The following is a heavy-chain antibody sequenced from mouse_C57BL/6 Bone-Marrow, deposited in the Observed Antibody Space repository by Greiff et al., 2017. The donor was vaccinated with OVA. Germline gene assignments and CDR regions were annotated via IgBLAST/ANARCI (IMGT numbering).Heavy chain of an antibody. Sequence: EVKVEESGGDLVKPGGSLKLSCAASGFTFSSYGMSWVRQTPDKRLEWVATISSGGSYTYYPDSVKGRFTISRDNAKNTLYLQMSSLKSEDTAMYYCARQITTVVATGYWYFDVWGTGTTVTVSS. V-gene: IGHV5-6*02. CDR2: ISSGGSYT. D-gene: IGHD1-1*01. J-gene: IGHJ1*03. CDR1: GFTFSSYG. CDR3: ARQITTVVATGYWYFDV.